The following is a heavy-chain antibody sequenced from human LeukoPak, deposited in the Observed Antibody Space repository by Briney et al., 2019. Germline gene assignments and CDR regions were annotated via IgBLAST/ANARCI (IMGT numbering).Heavy chain of an antibody. CDR2: IKQDGSEK. CDR1: GFTFSSYW. Sequence: GGSLRLSCAASGFTFSSYWMSWVRQAPGKGLVWVGKIKQDGSEKYYVNSVKGRFTISRDNAKNSLYLQMNSLRAEDTAVYYCARYYCTSTTCYLFDYWGQGTLVTVSS. D-gene: IGHD2-2*01. V-gene: IGHV3-7*03. J-gene: IGHJ4*02. CDR3: ARYYCTSTTCYLFDY.